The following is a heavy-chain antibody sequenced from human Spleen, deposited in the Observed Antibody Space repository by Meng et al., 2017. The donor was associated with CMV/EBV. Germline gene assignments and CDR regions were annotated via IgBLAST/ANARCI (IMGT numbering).Heavy chain of an antibody. CDR2: IKQDGSEK. Sequence: GGSLRLSCAASGFSFNSYAMTWVRQAPGKGLEWVANIKQDGSEKYYVDSVKGRFTISRDNAKNLLSLQMNSLRAEDTAVYYCARERGHDFWSGYYIQTYYFDYWGQGTLVTVSS. D-gene: IGHD3-3*01. CDR1: GFSFNSYA. CDR3: ARERGHDFWSGYYIQTYYFDY. J-gene: IGHJ4*02. V-gene: IGHV3-7*01.